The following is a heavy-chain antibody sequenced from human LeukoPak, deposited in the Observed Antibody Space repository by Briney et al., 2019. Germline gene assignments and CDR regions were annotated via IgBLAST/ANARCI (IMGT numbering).Heavy chain of an antibody. CDR2: ISYDGSNK. J-gene: IGHJ4*02. Sequence: PGGSLRLSCAASGFTFSSYAIHWVRQAPGRGLEWVAVISYDGSNKYYGDSVKGRFTISRDNSKNTVYLQMNSLRPEDTAVYHCARGNSGIHSHFDFWGQGTLVTVSS. D-gene: IGHD1-26*01. CDR3: ARGNSGIHSHFDF. V-gene: IGHV3-30-3*01. CDR1: GFTFSSYA.